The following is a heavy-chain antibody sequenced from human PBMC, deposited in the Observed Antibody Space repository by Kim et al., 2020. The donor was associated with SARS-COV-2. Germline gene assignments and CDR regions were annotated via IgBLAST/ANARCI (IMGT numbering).Heavy chain of an antibody. Sequence: ASVKVSCKASGYTFTSYAMNWVRQAPGQGLEWMGWINTNTGNPTYAQGFTGRFVFSLDTSVSTAYLQISSLKAEDTAVYYCARSRVYYYDSSGYHVGAFDIWGQGTMVTVSS. CDR3: ARSRVYYYDSSGYHVGAFDI. CDR2: INTNTGNP. CDR1: GYTFTSYA. D-gene: IGHD3-22*01. V-gene: IGHV7-4-1*02. J-gene: IGHJ3*02.